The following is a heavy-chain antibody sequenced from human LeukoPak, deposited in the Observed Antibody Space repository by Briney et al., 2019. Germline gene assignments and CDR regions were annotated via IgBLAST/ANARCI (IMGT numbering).Heavy chain of an antibody. CDR3: ARDTYDSSGYYYYYMDV. CDR2: IKQDGSEK. D-gene: IGHD3-22*01. CDR1: GFTFSSYW. Sequence: GGSLRLSCAASGFTFSSYWMSWVRQAPGKGLEWVANIKQDGSEKYYVDSVKGRFTISRDNAKNSLYLQMNSLRAEDTAVYYCARDTYDSSGYYYYYMDVWGKGTTVTISS. J-gene: IGHJ6*03. V-gene: IGHV3-7*01.